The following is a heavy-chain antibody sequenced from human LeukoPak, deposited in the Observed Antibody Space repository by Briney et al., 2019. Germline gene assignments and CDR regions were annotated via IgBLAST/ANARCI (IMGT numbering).Heavy chain of an antibody. D-gene: IGHD3-10*01. CDR2: TYSSGST. J-gene: IGHJ4*02. CDR3: ATAGPISGRHNYFDS. Sequence: SETLSFTCTVSGGSIRNYYWSWIRQPPGKGLEWIGYTYSSGSTTYNPSLQSRVTISVDTSKNQFSLKLTSVTAADTAVYYCATAGPISGRHNYFDSWGQGTLVTVSS. CDR1: GGSIRNYY. V-gene: IGHV4-59*01.